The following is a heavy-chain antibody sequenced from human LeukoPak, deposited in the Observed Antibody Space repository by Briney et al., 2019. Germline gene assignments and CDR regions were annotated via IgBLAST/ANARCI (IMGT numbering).Heavy chain of an antibody. Sequence: PSETLSLTCTVSGGSISSSSYYWGWIRQPPGKGLEWIGSIYYSGSTYYNPSLKSRVTISVDTSKNQFSLKLSSVTAADTAVYYCARDGREWELPRDAFDIWGQGTMVTVSS. CDR3: ARDGREWELPRDAFDI. J-gene: IGHJ3*02. CDR1: GGSISSSSYY. V-gene: IGHV4-39*07. D-gene: IGHD1-26*01. CDR2: IYYSGST.